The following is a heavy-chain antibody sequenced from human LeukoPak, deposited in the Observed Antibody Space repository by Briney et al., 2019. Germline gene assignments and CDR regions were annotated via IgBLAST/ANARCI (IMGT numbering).Heavy chain of an antibody. CDR1: GGSFSGYY. CDR2: INHSGST. V-gene: IGHV4-34*01. J-gene: IGHJ4*02. Sequence: KPSETLSLTCAVYGGSFSGYYWSWIRQPPGKGLEWIGEINHSGSTNYNPSLKSRVTISVDTSKNQFSLKLSSVTAADTAVYYCARGRVPEPKHRVVVVAALDYWGQGTLVTVSS. CDR3: ARGRVPEPKHRVVVVAALDY. D-gene: IGHD2-15*01.